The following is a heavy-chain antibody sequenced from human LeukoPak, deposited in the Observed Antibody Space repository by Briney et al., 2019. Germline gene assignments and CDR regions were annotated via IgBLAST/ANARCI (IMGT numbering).Heavy chain of an antibody. Sequence: ASVKVSCKASGYTFTNYYMHWVRQAPGQGLEWMGIINPSGGSTSYAQKFQGRVTMTRGMSTSTVYMELSSLRSEDTAVYYCARESMAARSFDYWDQGTLVTVSS. D-gene: IGHD6-6*01. V-gene: IGHV1-46*01. CDR2: INPSGGST. CDR1: GYTFTNYY. CDR3: ARESMAARSFDY. J-gene: IGHJ4*02.